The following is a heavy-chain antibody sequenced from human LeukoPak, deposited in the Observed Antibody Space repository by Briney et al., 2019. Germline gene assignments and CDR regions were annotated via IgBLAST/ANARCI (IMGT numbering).Heavy chain of an antibody. J-gene: IGHJ6*02. CDR3: ARDPSRSYGMDV. V-gene: IGHV3-21*01. Sequence: TGGSLRLSCAASGFTFSSYSMNWVRQAPGKGLEWVSSISSSSSYVYYADSVKGRFTISRDNAKNSLYLQMNSLRAEDTAVYYCARDPSRSYGMDVWGQGTTVTVSS. CDR2: ISSSSSYV. CDR1: GFTFSSYS.